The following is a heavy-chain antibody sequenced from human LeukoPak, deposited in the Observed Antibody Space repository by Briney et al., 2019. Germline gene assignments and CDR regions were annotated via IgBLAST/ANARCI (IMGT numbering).Heavy chain of an antibody. V-gene: IGHV3-30*02. Sequence: GGSLTLTCAASGFTFNTYPMHWVRQAPGKGLEWVALIQDDGAKTNYADSVRGRFTISRDNSRSTVYLQMNSLKPDDTAVYYCATQTITLVVVIIPFDSCGARALVTVSS. CDR2: IQDDGAKT. J-gene: IGHJ4*02. CDR1: GFTFNTYP. D-gene: IGHD3-22*01. CDR3: ATQTITLVVVIIPFDS.